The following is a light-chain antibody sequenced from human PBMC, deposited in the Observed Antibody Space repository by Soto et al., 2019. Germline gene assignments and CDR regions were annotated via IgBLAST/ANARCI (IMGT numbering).Light chain of an antibody. CDR3: AAWDDSLNGPV. CDR1: SSSIGINT. V-gene: IGLV1-44*01. CDR2: SNS. Sequence: QSVLTQPPSASGTPGQRVTISCSGSSSSIGINTVNWYQQLPGTAPKLLIYSNSQRPSGVPDRFSGSKSGTSASLAISGLQSEDEADYYCAAWDDSLNGPVFGGGTKVTVL. J-gene: IGLJ2*01.